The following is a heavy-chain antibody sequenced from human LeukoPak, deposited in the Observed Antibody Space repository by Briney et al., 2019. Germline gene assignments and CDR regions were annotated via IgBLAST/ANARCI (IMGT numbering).Heavy chain of an antibody. Sequence: GGSLRLSCAASGFTVSSNYMSWVRQAPGKGLEWVSDIYSGGSTYYADSVKGRFTITRDNSKNTLYLQMTSLRAEDTAVYYCARTRYYYDSSGYFFDYWGQGTLVTVSS. J-gene: IGHJ4*02. CDR3: ARTRYYYDSSGYFFDY. CDR2: IYSGGST. CDR1: GFTVSSNY. D-gene: IGHD3-22*01. V-gene: IGHV3-66*01.